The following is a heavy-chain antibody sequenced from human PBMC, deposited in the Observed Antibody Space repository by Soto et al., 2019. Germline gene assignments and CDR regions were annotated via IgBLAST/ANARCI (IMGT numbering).Heavy chain of an antibody. CDR1: GYTFTSYY. J-gene: IGHJ4*02. Sequence: QVQLVQSGAEVKKPGASVKVSCKASGYTFTSYYMHWVRQAPGQGLEWMGIINPSGGSTSYAQKSQGRVTMTRDTSTSTVYMVLSSLRSEYTAVYYCATNIVATIYDYWGQGALVSVSS. CDR3: ATNIVATIYDY. D-gene: IGHD5-12*01. CDR2: INPSGGST. V-gene: IGHV1-46*01.